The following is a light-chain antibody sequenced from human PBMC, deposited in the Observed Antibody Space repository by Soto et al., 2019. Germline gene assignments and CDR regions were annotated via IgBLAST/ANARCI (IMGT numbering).Light chain of an antibody. CDR1: SSDVGGYNY. Sequence: QSALTQPASVSGSPGQPITISCTGTSSDVGGYNYVSWYQQHPGKAPKVMIYDVSNRPSGVSNRFSGSKSGNTASLTISGLQAEDEADYYCCSYTTSSTLYVFGTGTKLTVL. J-gene: IGLJ1*01. CDR2: DVS. V-gene: IGLV2-14*01. CDR3: CSYTTSSTLYV.